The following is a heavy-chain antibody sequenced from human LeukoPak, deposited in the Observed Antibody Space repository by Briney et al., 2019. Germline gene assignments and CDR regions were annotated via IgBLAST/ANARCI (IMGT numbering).Heavy chain of an antibody. CDR3: VFEVLSSGWVS. CDR2: LNPNSGGT. D-gene: IGHD6-19*01. J-gene: IGHJ5*02. CDR1: GYTFTGYY. V-gene: IGHV1-2*06. Sequence: GAPVTVSCKASGYTFTGYYMYWVRQAPGQGLEWMGRLNPNSGGTNYAQKFQGRVTMTRDTSISTAYMELSRLRSDDTAVYYCVFEVLSSGWVSWGQGTLVTVSS.